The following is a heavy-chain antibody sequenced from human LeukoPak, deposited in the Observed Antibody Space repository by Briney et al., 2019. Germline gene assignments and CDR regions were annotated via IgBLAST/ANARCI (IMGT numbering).Heavy chain of an antibody. CDR2: IYYSGST. V-gene: IGHV4-39*01. J-gene: IGHJ4*02. CDR1: GGFISSSSYY. D-gene: IGHD4-23*01. CDR3: TVDDRRTFDY. Sequence: SETLSLTCTVSGGFISSSSYYWGWIRQPPGKGLEWIGSIYYSGSTFYNPSLKSRVTISVDTSRNQFSLKLSSATAADTAVYTTTVDDRRTFDYWGQGTLVTVSS.